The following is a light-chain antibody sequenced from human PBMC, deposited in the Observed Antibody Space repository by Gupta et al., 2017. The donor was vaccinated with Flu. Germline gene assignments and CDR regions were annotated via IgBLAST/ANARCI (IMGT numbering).Light chain of an antibody. CDR1: QSVGSY. CDR3: QQRSNWPPVLP. V-gene: IGKV3-11*01. J-gene: IGKJ4*01. Sequence: EVVLTQSPATLSLSPGERATLSCRASQSVGSYLAWYQQKPGQAPRLLVSDASNRATGVPARFSGSGSGTDFTLTISSLEPEDFAVYYCQQRSNWPPVLPFGGGTKVELK. CDR2: DAS.